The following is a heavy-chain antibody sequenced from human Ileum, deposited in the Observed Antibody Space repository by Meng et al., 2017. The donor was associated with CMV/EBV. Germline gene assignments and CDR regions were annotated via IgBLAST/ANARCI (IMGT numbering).Heavy chain of an antibody. CDR3: VGEVFSSMIFDP. CDR1: GFTFTSYA. J-gene: IGHJ5*02. Sequence: EVQLVESGGGLVQPGGSLRLSCAASGFTFTSYAMYWVRQAPGRGLEYVSAISPNGHDTYYADSVKGRFTISRDNSKNTVYLQMGNLRAEDMAVYYCVGEVFSSMIFDPWGQGTLVTVSS. D-gene: IGHD3-16*01. V-gene: IGHV3-64*07. CDR2: ISPNGHDT.